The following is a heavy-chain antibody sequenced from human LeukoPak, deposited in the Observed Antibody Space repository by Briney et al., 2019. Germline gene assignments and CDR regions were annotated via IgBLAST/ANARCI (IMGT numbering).Heavy chain of an antibody. Sequence: PGGSLRLSCAASGFTFDDYAMHWVRQAPGKGLEWVSGISWNSGSIGYADSVKGRFTISRDNAKNSLYLQMNSLRAEDTALYYCAKVSGLFVAAGTPFDYWGQGTLVTVSS. J-gene: IGHJ4*02. D-gene: IGHD6-13*01. CDR2: ISWNSGSI. CDR1: GFTFDDYA. V-gene: IGHV3-9*01. CDR3: AKVSGLFVAAGTPFDY.